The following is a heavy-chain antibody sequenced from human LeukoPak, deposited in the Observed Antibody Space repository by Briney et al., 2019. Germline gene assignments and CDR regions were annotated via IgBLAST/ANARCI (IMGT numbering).Heavy chain of an antibody. J-gene: IGHJ3*02. Sequence: GSLRLSCAASGFTFSSYDMHWVRQAPGKGLEWVAVISYDGSNKYYEDSVKGRFTISRDNSKNTLYLQMNSLRAEDTAVYYCAKDLELTTMTPMFFDIWGQGTMVTVSS. D-gene: IGHD4-17*01. CDR2: ISYDGSNK. V-gene: IGHV3-30*18. CDR3: AKDLELTTMTPMFFDI. CDR1: GFTFSSYD.